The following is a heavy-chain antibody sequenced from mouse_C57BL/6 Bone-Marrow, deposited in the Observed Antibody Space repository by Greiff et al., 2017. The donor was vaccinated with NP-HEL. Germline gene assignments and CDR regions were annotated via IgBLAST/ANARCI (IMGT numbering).Heavy chain of an antibody. V-gene: IGHV1-81*01. CDR1: GYTFTSYG. CDR2: IYPRSGNT. D-gene: IGHD3-2*02. Sequence: QVQLKQSGAELARPGASVKLSCKASGYTFTSYGISWVKQRTGQGLEWIGEIYPRSGNTYYNEKFKGKATLTADKSSSTAYMELRSLTSEDSAVYFCATLREDSSGYVDWFAYWSQGTLVTVSA. J-gene: IGHJ3*01. CDR3: ATLREDSSGYVDWFAY.